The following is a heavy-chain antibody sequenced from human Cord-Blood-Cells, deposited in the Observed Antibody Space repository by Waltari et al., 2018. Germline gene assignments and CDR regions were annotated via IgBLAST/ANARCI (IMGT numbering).Heavy chain of an antibody. CDR1: GGSLSGYY. J-gene: IGHJ6*03. CDR3: ARGGGDIVVVPAATLKYYYYMDV. V-gene: IGHV4-34*01. Sequence: QVQLQQWGAGLLKPSETLSLTCAVYGGSLSGYYWSWIRQPPGKGLEWFGEINHSGSTDYHPCLKSRVTISVDTSKNQFSLKLSSVTAADTAVYYCARGGGDIVVVPAATLKYYYYMDVWGKGTTVTVSS. D-gene: IGHD2-2*01. CDR2: INHSGST.